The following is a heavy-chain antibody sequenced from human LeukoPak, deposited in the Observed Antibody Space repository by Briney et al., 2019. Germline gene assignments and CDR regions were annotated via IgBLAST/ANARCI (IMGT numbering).Heavy chain of an antibody. V-gene: IGHV3-23*01. CDR3: AKDLIRGAISYFDS. D-gene: IGHD3-10*01. CDR2: ISGRGESA. CDR1: GFSFSGYA. Sequence: HTGGSLRLSCAASGFSFSGYAMSWVRQAPGKGLEWVSGISGRGESAYYADSVKGRFSIPRDNSKNTLYVQMNSLRAEDTAIYFCAKDLIRGAISYFDSWGQGTLVTVSS. J-gene: IGHJ4*02.